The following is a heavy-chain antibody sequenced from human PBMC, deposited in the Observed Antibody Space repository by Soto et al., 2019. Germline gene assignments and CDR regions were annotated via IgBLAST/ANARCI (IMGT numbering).Heavy chain of an antibody. Sequence: VQLVESGGGGVQPGMSLRLSCAASGFVSSTYARHWVRLAPGKGLEWVALIWNDGSKKYYVDSVKGRCTISRDKSQNPWKQQMDSLRAGDTAIYLSVRELPWHYGNNRLRWYFDLWARGPQVTVSS. J-gene: IGHJ2*01. CDR3: VRELPWHYGNNRLRWYFDL. CDR2: IWNDGSKK. D-gene: IGHD3-10*01. V-gene: IGHV3-33*01. CDR1: GFVSSTYA.